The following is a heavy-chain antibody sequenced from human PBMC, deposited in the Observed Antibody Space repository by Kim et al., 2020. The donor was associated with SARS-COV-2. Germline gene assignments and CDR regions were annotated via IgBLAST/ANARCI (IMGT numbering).Heavy chain of an antibody. Sequence: NYNPSLKSRATISVDTSKNQFSLRLSSVTAADTAVYYCARSPYFYVSESNPWGQGTLVTVSS. V-gene: IGHV4-34*01. CDR3: ARSPYFYVSESNP. J-gene: IGHJ5*02. D-gene: IGHD3-10*01.